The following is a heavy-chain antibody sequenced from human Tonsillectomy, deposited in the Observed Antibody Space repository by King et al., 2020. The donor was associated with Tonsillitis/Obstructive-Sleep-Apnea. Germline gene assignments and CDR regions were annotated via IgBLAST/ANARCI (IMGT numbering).Heavy chain of an antibody. V-gene: IGHV3-23*04. CDR3: AKASHDDILSGYYNVFDY. D-gene: IGHD3-9*01. Sequence: VQLVESGGGLVQPGGSLRLSCAASGFTFSSYAMSWVRQAPGKGLEWVSAISGSGGSTYYADSVKGRFTISRDNSKNTLYLQMNSLRAEDTAVYYCAKASHDDILSGYYNVFDYWGQGTLVTVSS. CDR1: GFTFSSYA. J-gene: IGHJ4*02. CDR2: ISGSGGST.